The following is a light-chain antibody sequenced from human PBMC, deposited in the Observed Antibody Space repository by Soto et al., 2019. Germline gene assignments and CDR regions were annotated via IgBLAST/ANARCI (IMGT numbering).Light chain of an antibody. CDR1: SSNIGSNT. J-gene: IGLJ3*02. CDR3: AAWDDSLNARV. CDR2: SNN. V-gene: IGLV1-44*01. Sequence: QSVLTQPPSASGTPGQRVTISCSGSSSNIGSNTLNWYQQLPGTAPKLLIYSNNQRPSGVPDQFSGSKSGTSASLAISGLQSEDEADYYCAAWDDSLNARVFGGGTKLTVI.